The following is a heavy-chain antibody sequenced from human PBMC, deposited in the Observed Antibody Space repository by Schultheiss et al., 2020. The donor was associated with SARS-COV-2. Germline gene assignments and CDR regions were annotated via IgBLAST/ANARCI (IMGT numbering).Heavy chain of an antibody. CDR2: FDPEDGET. D-gene: IGHD3-10*01. CDR3: ASIWFGGYEGYAFDI. Sequence: ASVKVSCKVSGYTLTELSMHWVRQAPGKGLEWMGGFDPEDGETIYAQKFQGRVTITADESTSTAYMELSSLRSEDTAVYYCASIWFGGYEGYAFDIWGQGTMVTVSS. CDR1: GYTLTELS. V-gene: IGHV1-24*01. J-gene: IGHJ3*02.